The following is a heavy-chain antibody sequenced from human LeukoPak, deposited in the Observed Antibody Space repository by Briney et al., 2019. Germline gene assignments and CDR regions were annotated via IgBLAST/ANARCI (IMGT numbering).Heavy chain of an antibody. V-gene: IGHV3-30*03. Sequence: GGSLRLSCAASGFTFSSYSMHWVRQAPGKGLEWVAVISYDGSNKYYADSVKGRFTISRDNSKNTLYLQMNSLRAEDTAVYYCATGDIVVVPAATFWGQGTLVTVSS. J-gene: IGHJ4*02. D-gene: IGHD2-2*01. CDR2: ISYDGSNK. CDR1: GFTFSSYS. CDR3: ATGDIVVVPAATF.